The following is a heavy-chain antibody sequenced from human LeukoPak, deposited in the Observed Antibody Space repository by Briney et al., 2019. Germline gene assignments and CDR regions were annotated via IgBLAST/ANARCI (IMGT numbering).Heavy chain of an antibody. CDR2: INPSGGST. Sequence: ASVTVSCKASGYTFSDYYMHWVRQAPGQGLEWMGIINPSGGSTSYAQKFQGRVTMTRDKSTSTVYMELSSLRSEDTAVYYCARGWGYLAYYFDYWGQGTLVTVSS. CDR3: ARGWGYLAYYFDY. V-gene: IGHV1-46*01. J-gene: IGHJ4*02. CDR1: GYTFSDYY. D-gene: IGHD3-16*01.